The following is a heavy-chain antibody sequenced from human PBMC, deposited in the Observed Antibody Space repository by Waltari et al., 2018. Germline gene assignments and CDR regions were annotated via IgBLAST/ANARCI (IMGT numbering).Heavy chain of an antibody. D-gene: IGHD3-10*01. CDR2: ISDDGRNK. Sequence: QVQLVESGGGVVQPGRSLRLSCAASGFTFSSYAMHWVRQAPGKGLEWVAVISDDGRNKYYADSVKGRFTISRDNSKNTLYLQMNSLRAEDTAVYYCAKDGARITMVRGDVWGQGTTVTVSS. CDR1: GFTFSSYA. J-gene: IGHJ6*02. V-gene: IGHV3-30*07. CDR3: AKDGARITMVRGDV.